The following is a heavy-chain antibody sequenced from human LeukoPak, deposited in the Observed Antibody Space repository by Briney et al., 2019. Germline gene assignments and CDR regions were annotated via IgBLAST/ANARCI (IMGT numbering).Heavy chain of an antibody. V-gene: IGHV3-30*02. J-gene: IGHJ4*02. CDR3: AKDRHGDYASDY. CDR2: TPYHGVSR. Sequence: GGSLRLSCAASGFIFGSYGMHWVRQAPDKGLEWVAFTPYHGVSRYYAESVKGRFTISRDNSKNTLYLQMNSLKVEDTAVYHCAKDRHGDYASDYWGQGTLVIVSS. D-gene: IGHD4-17*01. CDR1: GFIFGSYG.